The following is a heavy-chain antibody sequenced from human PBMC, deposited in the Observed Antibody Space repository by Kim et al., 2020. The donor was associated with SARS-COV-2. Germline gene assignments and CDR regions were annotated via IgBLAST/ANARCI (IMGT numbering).Heavy chain of an antibody. Sequence: SVKVSCKASGGTFSSYAISWVRQAPGQGLEWMGGIIPIFGTANYAQKFQGRVTITADESTSTAYMELSSLRSEDTAVYYCATAGYSSGWYSGYYYYGMDVWGQGTTVTVSS. V-gene: IGHV1-69*13. CDR3: ATAGYSSGWYSGYYYYGMDV. CDR2: IIPIFGTA. J-gene: IGHJ6*02. CDR1: GGTFSSYA. D-gene: IGHD6-19*01.